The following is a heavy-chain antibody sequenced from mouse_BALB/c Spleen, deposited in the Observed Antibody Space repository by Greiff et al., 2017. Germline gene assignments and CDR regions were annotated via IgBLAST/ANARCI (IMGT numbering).Heavy chain of an antibody. CDR1: GFSLTGYG. Sequence: VQLQQSGPGLVAPSQSLSITCTVSGFSLTGYGVNWVRQPPGKGLEWLGMIWGDGSTDYNSALKSRLSISKDNSKSQVFLKMNSLQTDDTARYYCARMGGYYDYSDYWGQGTTLTVSS. V-gene: IGHV2-6-7*01. CDR3: ARMGGYYDYSDY. J-gene: IGHJ2*01. CDR2: IWGDGST. D-gene: IGHD2-4*01.